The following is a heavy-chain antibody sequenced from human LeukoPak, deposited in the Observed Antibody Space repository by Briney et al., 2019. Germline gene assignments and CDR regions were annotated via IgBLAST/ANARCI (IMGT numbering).Heavy chain of an antibody. J-gene: IGHJ3*02. CDR2: ISWNSGSI. D-gene: IGHD4-17*01. CDR1: GFTFDDYA. Sequence: SGGSLRLSRAASGFTFDDYAMHWVRHAPGKGLEWVSGISWNSGSIGYADSVKGRFTISRDNAKNSLYLQMNSLRAEDTALYYCAKVAATVTTDAFDIWGQGTMVTVSS. CDR3: AKVAATVTTDAFDI. V-gene: IGHV3-9*01.